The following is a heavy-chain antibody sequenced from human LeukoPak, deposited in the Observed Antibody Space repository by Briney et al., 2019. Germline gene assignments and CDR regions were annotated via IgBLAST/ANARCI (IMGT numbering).Heavy chain of an antibody. J-gene: IGHJ3*02. CDR2: ISSSSSYI. D-gene: IGHD3-9*01. V-gene: IGHV3-21*01. CDR1: GFTFSSYD. CDR3: ARRNYDILTGYYKHAFDI. Sequence: PGGSLRLSCAASGFTFSSYDMNWVRQAPGKGLEWVSSISSSSSYIYYADSVKGRFTISRDNAKNSLYLQMNSLRAEDTAVYYCARRNYDILTGYYKHAFDIWGQGTMVTVSS.